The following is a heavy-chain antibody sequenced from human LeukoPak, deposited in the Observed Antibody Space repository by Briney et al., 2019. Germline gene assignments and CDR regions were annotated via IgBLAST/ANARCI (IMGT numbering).Heavy chain of an antibody. Sequence: SVKVSCKASGGTFSSYAISWVRQAPGQGLEWMGGIIPIFGTANYAQKIQGRVTITTDESTSTAYMELSSLRSEDTAVYYFARVDWSTSCYRSWFDPWGQGTLVTVSS. D-gene: IGHD2-2*01. J-gene: IGHJ5*02. CDR1: GGTFSSYA. CDR2: IIPIFGTA. V-gene: IGHV1-69*05. CDR3: ARVDWSTSCYRSWFDP.